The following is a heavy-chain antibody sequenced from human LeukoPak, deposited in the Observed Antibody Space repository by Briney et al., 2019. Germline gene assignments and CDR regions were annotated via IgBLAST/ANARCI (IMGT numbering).Heavy chain of an antibody. Sequence: GGSLRLSCAASGFTFSSYGMHWVRQAPGKGLEWVAVISYDGSNKYYADSVKGRFTISRDNSKNTLYLQMNSLRAEDTAVYYCAKAGVDTAMISDMDYWGQGTLVTVSS. V-gene: IGHV3-30*18. CDR1: GFTFSSYG. D-gene: IGHD5-18*01. J-gene: IGHJ4*02. CDR3: AKAGVDTAMISDMDY. CDR2: ISYDGSNK.